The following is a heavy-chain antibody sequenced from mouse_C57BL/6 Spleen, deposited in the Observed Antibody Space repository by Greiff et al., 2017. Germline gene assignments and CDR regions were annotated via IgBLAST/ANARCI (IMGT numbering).Heavy chain of an antibody. CDR3: ARSDYYGSNYFDY. D-gene: IGHD1-1*01. J-gene: IGHJ2*01. V-gene: IGHV1-15*01. CDR1: GYTFTDYE. CDR2: IDPETGGT. Sequence: VQLQQSGAELVRPGASVTLSCKASGYTFTDYEMHWVKQTPVHGLEWIGAIDPETGGTAYNQKFKGKAILTADKSSSTAYMELRSLTSEDSAVYYCARSDYYGSNYFDYWGQGTTLTVSS.